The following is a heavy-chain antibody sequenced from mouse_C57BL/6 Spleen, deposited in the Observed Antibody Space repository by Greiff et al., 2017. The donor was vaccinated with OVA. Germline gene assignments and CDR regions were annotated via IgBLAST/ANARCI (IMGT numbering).Heavy chain of an antibody. V-gene: IGHV2-2*01. J-gene: IGHJ2*01. CDR1: GFSLTSYG. CDR2: IWSGGST. Sequence: VKLVESGPGLVQPSPCLSITCTVSGFSLTSYGVHWVRQSPGKGLEWLGVIWSGGSTAYNAAFISRLSISKDNSKSQVFFKMNSLQADDTAIYYCAINLRGYLDYWGQGTTLTVSS. CDR3: AINLRGYLDY.